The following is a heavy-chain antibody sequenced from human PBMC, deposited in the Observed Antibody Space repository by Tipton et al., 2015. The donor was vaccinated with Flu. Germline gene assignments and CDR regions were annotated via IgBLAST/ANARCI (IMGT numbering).Heavy chain of an antibody. CDR2: IYYSGST. CDR3: ARELNHGMDG. V-gene: IGHV4-59*01. D-gene: IGHD1-14*01. Sequence: TLSLTCTVSGGSISSYYWSWIRQPPGKGLEWIGYIYYSGSTNYNPSPKSRVTISVDTSKNQFSLKLSSVTAADTAVYYCARELNHGMDGWGPGTPATVSS. CDR1: GGSISSYY. J-gene: IGHJ6*02.